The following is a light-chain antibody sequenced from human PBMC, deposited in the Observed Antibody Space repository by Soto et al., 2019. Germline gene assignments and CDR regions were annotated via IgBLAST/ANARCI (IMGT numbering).Light chain of an antibody. CDR2: DAS. CDR1: QSVSSY. V-gene: IGKV3-11*01. Sequence: EIVLTQSPATLSLSPGERATLSCRASQSVSSYLAWYQQKPGQAPRLLIYDASNRATGIPARFSGSGSGTDFTLTISSLEPEDFAVYYCQQRSNLPPLTFGGGTKLEIK. J-gene: IGKJ4*01. CDR3: QQRSNLPPLT.